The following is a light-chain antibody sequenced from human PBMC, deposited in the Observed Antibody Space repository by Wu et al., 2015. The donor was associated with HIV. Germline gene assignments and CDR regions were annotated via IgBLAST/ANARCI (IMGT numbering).Light chain of an antibody. V-gene: IGKV3-20*01. Sequence: EIVLTQSPGTLSLSPGERATLSCRASQGVGSSYLAWYQQKPGRAPRLLIYGASNRATGIPDRFSGSGSGTEFTLTITSLQSEDFAVYSCQQYTNWYSFGQGTKLAIK. J-gene: IGKJ2*03. CDR3: QQYTNWYS. CDR2: GAS. CDR1: QGVGSSY.